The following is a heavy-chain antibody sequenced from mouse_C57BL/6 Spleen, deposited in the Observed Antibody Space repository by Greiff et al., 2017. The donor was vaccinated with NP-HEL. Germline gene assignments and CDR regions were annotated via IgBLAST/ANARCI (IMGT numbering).Heavy chain of an antibody. CDR1: GYTFTDYN. V-gene: IGHV1-22*01. D-gene: IGHD2-1*01. J-gene: IGHJ1*03. CDR3: ARGSYGTWYMDV. Sequence: VQLQQSGPELVKPGASVKMSCKASGYTFTDYNMHWVKQRPGKGLEWIGYIYPNNGGTSYNQKFKGKATLTVDKSSSTAYMELSSLTSEDSAVYYSARGSYGTWYMDVWGTGTTVTVSS. CDR2: IYPNNGGT.